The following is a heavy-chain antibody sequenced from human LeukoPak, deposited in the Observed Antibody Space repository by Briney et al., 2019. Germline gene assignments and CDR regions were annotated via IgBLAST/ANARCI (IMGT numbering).Heavy chain of an antibody. CDR3: AYLAAAGTDNYGMDV. J-gene: IGHJ6*02. V-gene: IGHV3-30*03. Sequence: PGGSLRLSCAASGFTFSSYGMHWVRQAPGKGLEWVAVISYDGSNKYYADSVKGRFTISRDNSKNTLYLQMNSLRAEDTAVYYCAYLAAAGTDNYGMDVWGQGTTVTVPS. D-gene: IGHD6-13*01. CDR1: GFTFSSYG. CDR2: ISYDGSNK.